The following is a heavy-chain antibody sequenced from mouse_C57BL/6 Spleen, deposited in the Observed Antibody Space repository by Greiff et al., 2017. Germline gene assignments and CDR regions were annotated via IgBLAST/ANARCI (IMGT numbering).Heavy chain of an antibody. CDR3: ARLKTNGNSDY. D-gene: IGHD2-1*01. J-gene: IGHJ2*01. CDR2: IYPGDGDT. Sequence: QVQLQQSGAELVKPGASVKISCKASGYAFSSYWMNWVKQRPGKGLEWIGQIYPGDGDTNSNGKFKGKATLTADKSASTAYMQLSSLTSEDSAVYFCARLKTNGNSDYWGQGTTLTVSS. V-gene: IGHV1-80*01. CDR1: GYAFSSYW.